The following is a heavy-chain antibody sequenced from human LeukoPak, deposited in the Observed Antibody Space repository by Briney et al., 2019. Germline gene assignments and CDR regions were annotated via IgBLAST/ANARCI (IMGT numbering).Heavy chain of an antibody. CDR1: GFLVSSNY. Sequence: SGGSLRLSCAASGFLVSSNYMSWVRQAPGKGLEWVSVMYSGGAIHYADSVKGRFTISRDNSKNTLYLQMNSLRVEDTAMYFCARGHSSGSPDPFDYWGQGTLVIVSS. CDR3: ARGHSSGSPDPFDY. D-gene: IGHD6-19*01. CDR2: MYSGGAI. J-gene: IGHJ4*02. V-gene: IGHV3-53*01.